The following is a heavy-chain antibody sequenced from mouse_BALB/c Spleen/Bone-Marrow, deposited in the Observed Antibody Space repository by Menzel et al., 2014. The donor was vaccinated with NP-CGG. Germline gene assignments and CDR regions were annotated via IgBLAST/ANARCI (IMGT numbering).Heavy chain of an antibody. CDR2: IYPGSGST. CDR1: GYTFTSYW. J-gene: IGHJ3*01. CDR3: TRSTATFAY. V-gene: IGHV1S22*01. D-gene: IGHD1-2*01. Sequence: LQQSGSELVRPGASVKLSCKASGYTFTSYWMHWVKQRPGQGLEWIGNIYPGSGSTNYDEKFKSKATLTVDTSPSTAYMQLSSLTSEDSAVYYCTRSTATFAYWGQGTLVTVSA.